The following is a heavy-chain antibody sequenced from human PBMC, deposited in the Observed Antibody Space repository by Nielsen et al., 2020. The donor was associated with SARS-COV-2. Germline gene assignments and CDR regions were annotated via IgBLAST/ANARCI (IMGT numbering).Heavy chain of an antibody. D-gene: IGHD6-19*01. CDR2: IYYSGST. J-gene: IGHJ4*02. V-gene: IGHV4-31*02. Sequence: RQAPGKGLEWIGYIYYSGSTYYNPSLKSRVTISVDTSKNQFSLKLSSVTAADTAVYYCARDSVAGFDYWGQGKLVTVSS. CDR3: ARDSVAGFDY.